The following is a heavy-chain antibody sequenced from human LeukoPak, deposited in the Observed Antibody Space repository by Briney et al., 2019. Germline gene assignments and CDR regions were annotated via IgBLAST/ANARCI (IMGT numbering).Heavy chain of an antibody. CDR3: ARLALDTSMVTDY. Sequence: GGSLILSCAASGFTFSSYSMTWVRQAPGKGLEWVSSISSSSGYIYYADLLKGRFTISRDNAKNSLYLQMNSLRAEDTAVYYCARLALDTSMVTDYWGQGTLVTVSS. CDR2: ISSSSGYI. CDR1: GFTFSSYS. J-gene: IGHJ4*02. V-gene: IGHV3-21*01. D-gene: IGHD5-18*01.